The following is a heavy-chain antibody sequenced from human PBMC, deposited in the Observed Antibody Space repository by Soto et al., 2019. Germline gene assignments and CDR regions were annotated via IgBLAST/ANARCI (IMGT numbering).Heavy chain of an antibody. D-gene: IGHD1-7*01. V-gene: IGHV3-7*04. CDR2: IKPDGSEG. CDR3: ARDGNYATA. J-gene: IGHJ5*02. Sequence: EVQLVESGGGLVQPEGSLRLTCAASGFTFNAYYMSWVRQAPGRGLEWVAIIKPDGSEGYYVDSVKGRFIISRDNAENSLFLQMNSLRDDDTAVYYGARDGNYATAWGQGTLVTVSS. CDR1: GFTFNAYY.